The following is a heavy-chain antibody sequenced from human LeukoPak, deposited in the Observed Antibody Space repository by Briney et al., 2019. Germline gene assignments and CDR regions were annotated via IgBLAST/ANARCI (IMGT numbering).Heavy chain of an antibody. J-gene: IGHJ5*02. CDR2: IYYSGST. Sequence: SETLSLTCTVSGGSISSGGYYWSWIRQHPGKGLEWIGYIYYSGSTYYNPSLKSRVTISVDTSKNQFSLKLSSVTAADTAVYYCARGGDNGDYVWVDPWGQGTLVTVSS. CDR1: GGSISSGGYY. D-gene: IGHD4-17*01. CDR3: ARGGDNGDYVWVDP. V-gene: IGHV4-31*03.